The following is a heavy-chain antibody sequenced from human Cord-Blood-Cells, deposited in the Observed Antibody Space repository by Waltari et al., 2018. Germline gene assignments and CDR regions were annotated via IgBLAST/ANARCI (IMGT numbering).Heavy chain of an antibody. D-gene: IGHD2-15*01. J-gene: IGHJ5*02. V-gene: IGHV4-38-2*02. Sequence: QVQLQESGPGLVQPSDTLSLTCTVSGSSISSGYYWGWLRQPPGKGLEWIGSIYHSGSTYYNPSLKSRVTISVDTSKNQFSLKLSSVTAADTAVHYCARAGIWDDNWFDPWGQGTLVTVSS. CDR1: GSSISSGYY. CDR2: IYHSGST. CDR3: ARAGIWDDNWFDP.